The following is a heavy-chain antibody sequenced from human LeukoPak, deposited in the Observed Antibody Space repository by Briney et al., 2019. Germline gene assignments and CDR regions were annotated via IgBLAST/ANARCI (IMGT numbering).Heavy chain of an antibody. CDR3: VRLVAVATNRFDP. J-gene: IGHJ5*02. CDR2: IYYSGDT. D-gene: IGHD5-12*01. V-gene: IGHV4-39*02. CDR1: GASISRSDDY. Sequence: SETLSLTCSVSGASISRSDDYWNWIRQPPGKGLEWIGSIYYSGDTYYNPSLKSRVTMSVDTSKNHFSLRLSSVTATDTAVYYCVRLVAVATNRFDPWGQGTLVTVSS.